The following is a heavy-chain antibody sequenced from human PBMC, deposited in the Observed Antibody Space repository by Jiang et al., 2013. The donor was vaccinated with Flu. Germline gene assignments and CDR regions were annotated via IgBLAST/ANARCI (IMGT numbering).Heavy chain of an antibody. CDR3: ARDPYYYDSSGYKNC. CDR1: GFTFSSYS. CDR2: ISSSSSYI. J-gene: IGHJ4*02. Sequence: VQLLESGGGLVKPGGSLRLSCAASGFTFSSYSMNWVRQAPGKGLEWVSSISSSSSYIYYADSVKGRFTISRDNAKNSLYLQMNSLRAEDTAVYYCARDPYYYDSSGYKNCWGQGTLVTVSS. V-gene: IGHV3-21*01. D-gene: IGHD3-22*01.